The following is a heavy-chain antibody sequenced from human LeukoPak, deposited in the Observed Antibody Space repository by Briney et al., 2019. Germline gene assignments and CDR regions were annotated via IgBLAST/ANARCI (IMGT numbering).Heavy chain of an antibody. D-gene: IGHD3-10*01. J-gene: IGHJ1*01. CDR1: AFTFSEAW. Sequence: GRSLRLSCAASAFTFSEAWMHWVRQAPGKVMVWVSRINNDGSTTRYADSVKGRFTISRDNAKNTLYLQMNSLRAEDTAVYYCARVTGAGMNDYFPLWGQGTLVTVSS. V-gene: IGHV3-74*01. CDR3: ARVTGAGMNDYFPL. CDR2: INNDGSTT.